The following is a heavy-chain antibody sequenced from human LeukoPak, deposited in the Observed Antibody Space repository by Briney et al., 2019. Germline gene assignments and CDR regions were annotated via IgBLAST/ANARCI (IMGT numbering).Heavy chain of an antibody. CDR1: GVTVSNNY. V-gene: IGHV3-66*01. CDR2: IYSGEST. J-gene: IGHJ4*02. Sequence: GGSLRLSCAASGVTVSNNYMNWVRQAPGKGLEWVSLIYSGESTYYADSVKGRFTISRDNSKNTLYLQMNSLRAEDTAVYYCARDPPAVAANTYGWGQGTLVTVSS. CDR3: ARDPPAVAANTYG. D-gene: IGHD6-6*01.